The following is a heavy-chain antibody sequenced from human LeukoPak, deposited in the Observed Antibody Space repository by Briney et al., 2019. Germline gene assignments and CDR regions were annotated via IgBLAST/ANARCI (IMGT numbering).Heavy chain of an antibody. J-gene: IGHJ4*02. D-gene: IGHD1-1*01. Sequence: PGGSLRLSCAASGLSFINNAMGWVRQAPGKGLEWVSGICASGRCPFYAAPVRGRFTVSRDNSKNSLYLQMNSLRAEDTAVYYCAKYINVPGTQLLGDYWGQGALVTVSS. CDR3: AKYINVPGTQLLGDY. CDR1: GLSFINNA. CDR2: ICASGRCP. V-gene: IGHV3-23*01.